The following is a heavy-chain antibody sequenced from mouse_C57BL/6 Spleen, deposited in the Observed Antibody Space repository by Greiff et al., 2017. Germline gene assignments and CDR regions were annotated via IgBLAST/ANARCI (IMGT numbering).Heavy chain of an antibody. J-gene: IGHJ3*01. CDR3: ASDRYLGGIAWFAY. V-gene: IGHV1-80*01. Sequence: VQLQQSGAELVRPGASVKLSCKASGYAFTSSWMHWVKQRPGQGLEWIGQIYPGDGDTNYNEKFKGKATLTADKSSSTAYMQLSSLTSEDSAVYFGASDRYLGGIAWFAYWGQGTLVTVSA. D-gene: IGHD4-1*01. CDR1: GYAFTSSW. CDR2: IYPGDGDT.